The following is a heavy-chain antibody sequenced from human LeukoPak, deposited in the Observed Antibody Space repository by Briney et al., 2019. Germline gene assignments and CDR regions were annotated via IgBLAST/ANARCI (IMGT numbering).Heavy chain of an antibody. D-gene: IGHD2-15*01. Sequence: APVKVSCKASGYTFTSYAMNWVRQAPGQGLEWMGWINTNTGNPTYAQGFTGRFVFSLDTSVSTAYLQICSLKAEDTAVYYCATPGLYCSGGSCPPYYYYGMDVWGKGTTVTVSS. CDR2: INTNTGNP. V-gene: IGHV7-4-1*01. J-gene: IGHJ6*04. CDR3: ATPGLYCSGGSCPPYYYYGMDV. CDR1: GYTFTSYA.